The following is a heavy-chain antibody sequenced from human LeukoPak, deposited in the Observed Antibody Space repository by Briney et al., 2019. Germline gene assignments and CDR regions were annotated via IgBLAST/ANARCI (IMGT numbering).Heavy chain of an antibody. CDR3: ARSVPSLDYLFDP. D-gene: IGHD4-11*01. J-gene: IGHJ5*02. CDR1: GGSISGYY. CDR2: IYNSGIT. V-gene: IGHV4-59*08. Sequence: SETLSLTCTVSGGSISGYYWTWIRQLPGKGLEWIGYIYNSGITNYNPSLKSRVTVSVDTSKNQFSLRLTSVTAADTAVYYCARSVPSLDYLFDPWGHGTLVTVSS.